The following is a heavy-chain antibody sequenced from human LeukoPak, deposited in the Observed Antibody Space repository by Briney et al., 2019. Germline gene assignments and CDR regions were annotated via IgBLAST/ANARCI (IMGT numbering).Heavy chain of an antibody. D-gene: IGHD6-19*01. CDR2: ISSSSSTI. CDR1: GFTFSSYS. Sequence: GGSLRLSCAASGFTFSSYSMNWVRQAPGKGLEWVSYISSSSSTIYYADSVKGRFAISRDNAKNSLYLQMNSLRAEDTAVYYCARGMSSGRYAVDIWGQGTMVTVSS. J-gene: IGHJ3*02. CDR3: ARGMSSGRYAVDI. V-gene: IGHV3-48*01.